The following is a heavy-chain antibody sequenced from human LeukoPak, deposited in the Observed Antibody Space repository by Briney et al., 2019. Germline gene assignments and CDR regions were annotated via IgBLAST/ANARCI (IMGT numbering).Heavy chain of an antibody. J-gene: IGHJ3*02. CDR3: ARGRRYDYVWGSHPHAFDI. CDR2: IRGSGGTT. Sequence: PGGSLRLSCAVSGFTIRSFGMSWVRQAPGEGLEWVSGIRGSGGTTYYADSVKGRFTISRDNSKNTLYLQMNSLRAEDTAVYYCARGRRYDYVWGSHPHAFDIWGQGTMVTVSS. D-gene: IGHD3-16*01. V-gene: IGHV3-23*01. CDR1: GFTIRSFG.